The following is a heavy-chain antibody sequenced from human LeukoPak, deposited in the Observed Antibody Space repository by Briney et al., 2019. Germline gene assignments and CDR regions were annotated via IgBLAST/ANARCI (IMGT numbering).Heavy chain of an antibody. CDR1: GFTFSSYA. CDR2: ISGSGGRI. D-gene: IGHD1-26*01. J-gene: IGHJ4*02. V-gene: IGHV3-23*01. Sequence: GGSLRLSCAASGFTFSSYAMSWVRQAPGKGLEWVSAISGSGGRIYYGASVKGRFTISRDNSNNTLNLQMNSLRAEDTAVYYCATSKYSGSYWGQGTLVTVSS. CDR3: ATSKYSGSY.